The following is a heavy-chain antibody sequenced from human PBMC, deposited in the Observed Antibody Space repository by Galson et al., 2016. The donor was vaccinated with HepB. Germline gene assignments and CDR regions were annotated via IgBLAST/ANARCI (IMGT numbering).Heavy chain of an antibody. J-gene: IGHJ4*02. V-gene: IGHV1-46*01. CDR3: AREGATSIGGFGY. CDR2: INPSGGST. Sequence: APGQGLEWMGIINPSGGSTSYAQNFQGRVTMTRDTSTSTVYMELSSLRSEDSAMYYCAREGATSIGGFGYWGQGTLVTVSS. D-gene: IGHD1-26*01.